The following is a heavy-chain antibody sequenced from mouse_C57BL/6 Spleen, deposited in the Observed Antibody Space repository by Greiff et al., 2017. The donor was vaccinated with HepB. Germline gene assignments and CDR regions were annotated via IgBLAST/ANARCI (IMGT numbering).Heavy chain of an antibody. CDR1: GYTFTNYW. CDR3: ARVGSYYFDY. J-gene: IGHJ2*01. D-gene: IGHD4-1*01. CDR2: IYPGGGYT. Sequence: VQLQQSGAELVRPGTSVKMSCKASGYTFTNYWIGWAKQRPGHGLEWIGDIYPGGGYTNYNEKFKGKATLTADKSSSTAYMQFRSLTSEDSAIYYCARVGSYYFDYWGQGTTLTVSS. V-gene: IGHV1-63*01.